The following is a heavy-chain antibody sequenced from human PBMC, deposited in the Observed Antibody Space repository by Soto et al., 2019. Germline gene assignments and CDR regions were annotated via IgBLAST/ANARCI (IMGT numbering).Heavy chain of an antibody. J-gene: IGHJ6*02. V-gene: IGHV3-23*01. D-gene: IGHD2-15*01. Sequence: PGGSLRLSFAPSVLTFASYAMIWFRQAPGKGLEWVSAISGSGGSTYYADSVKGRFTISRDNSKNTLYLQMNSLRAEDTAVYYCAKSGGFYYYYGMDVWGQGTTVTVSS. CDR1: VLTFASYA. CDR2: ISGSGGST. CDR3: AKSGGFYYYYGMDV.